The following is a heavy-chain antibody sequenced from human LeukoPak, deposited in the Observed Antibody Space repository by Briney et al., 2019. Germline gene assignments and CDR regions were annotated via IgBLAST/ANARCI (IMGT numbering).Heavy chain of an antibody. CDR1: GYTLTELS. J-gene: IGHJ3*02. CDR2: FDPEDGET. Sequence: ASVKVSCKVSGYTLTELSMHWVRQAPGKGLEWMGGFDPEDGETIYAQKFQGRVTMTEDTSTDTAYMELSSLRSEDTAVYYCATDKVGPDAFDIWDQGTMVTVSS. V-gene: IGHV1-24*01. D-gene: IGHD1-26*01. CDR3: ATDKVGPDAFDI.